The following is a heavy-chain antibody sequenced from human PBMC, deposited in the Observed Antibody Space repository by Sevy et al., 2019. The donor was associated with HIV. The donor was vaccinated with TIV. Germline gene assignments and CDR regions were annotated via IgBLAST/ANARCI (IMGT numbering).Heavy chain of an antibody. CDR2: ISSNGGST. CDR3: AGRRPDYYYYMDV. V-gene: IGHV3-64*01. J-gene: IGHJ6*03. Sequence: GGSLRLSCAASGFTFSSYAMHWVRQAPGKGLEYVSGISSNGGSTYYANSVKGRFTISRDNLKNTLYLQMGSLRTEDLAVYYWAGRRPDYYYYMDVWGKGTTVTGSS. CDR1: GFTFSSYA.